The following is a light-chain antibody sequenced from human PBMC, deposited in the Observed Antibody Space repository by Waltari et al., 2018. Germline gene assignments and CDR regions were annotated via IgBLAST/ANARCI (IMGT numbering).Light chain of an antibody. V-gene: IGKV1-39*01. J-gene: IGKJ1*01. CDR3: QQSYISPPGT. CDR2: AAS. CDR1: QSINTF. Sequence: DIQMTQSPSSLYASVGDRVTITCRASQSINTFLNRYQQKPGRAPKVLIYAASRLLSGVPSRFSGSGYGTDFTLTITSLQPEDFATYFCQQSYISPPGTFGQGTKVEIK.